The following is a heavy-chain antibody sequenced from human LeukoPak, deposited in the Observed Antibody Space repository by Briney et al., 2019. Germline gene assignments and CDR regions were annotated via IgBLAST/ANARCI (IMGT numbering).Heavy chain of an antibody. J-gene: IGHJ6*02. Sequence: PSETLSLTCTVSGGSISSYYWSWIRQPPGKGLEWIGYIYYSGSTNYNPSLKSRVTISVDTSKNQFSLKLSSVTAADTAVYYCARQAGYSSGWYVWGQGTTVTVSS. CDR2: IYYSGST. V-gene: IGHV4-59*08. D-gene: IGHD6-19*01. CDR3: ARQAGYSSGWYV. CDR1: GGSISSYY.